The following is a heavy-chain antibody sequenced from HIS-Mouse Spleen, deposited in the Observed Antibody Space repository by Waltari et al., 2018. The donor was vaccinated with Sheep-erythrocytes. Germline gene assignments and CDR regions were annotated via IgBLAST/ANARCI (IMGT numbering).Heavy chain of an antibody. J-gene: IGHJ6*04. D-gene: IGHD1-26*01. V-gene: IGHV4-39*07. Sequence: QLQLQESGPGLVKPSETLSLTCTVSGGSISSSSYYWGWIRQPPGKGLGWIGSIYYSGSDDSNPSLKRRVTIAVDTSKYQYSLQLDSVAAADTAVYYYARDKRELLRHYYYGMDVWGKGTTVTVSS. CDR1: GGSISSSSYY. CDR3: ARDKRELLRHYYYGMDV. CDR2: IYYSGSD.